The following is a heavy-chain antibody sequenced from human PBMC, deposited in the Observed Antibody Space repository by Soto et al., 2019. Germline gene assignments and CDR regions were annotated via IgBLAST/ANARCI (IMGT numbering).Heavy chain of an antibody. V-gene: IGHV1-46*03. CDR1: GYTFTSYY. Sequence: QVQLVQSGAEVKKPGASVKVSCKASGYTFTSYYMHWVRQAPGQGLEWMGIINPSGGSTSYAQKLPGRVTMTRDTSTSTVYMELSSLRTEDTAVYYCASDSSGWSHYFDYWGQGTLVTVSS. CDR2: INPSGGST. J-gene: IGHJ4*02. CDR3: ASDSSGWSHYFDY. D-gene: IGHD6-19*01.